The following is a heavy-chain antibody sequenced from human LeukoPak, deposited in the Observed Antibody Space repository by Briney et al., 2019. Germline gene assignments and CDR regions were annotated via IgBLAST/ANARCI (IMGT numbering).Heavy chain of an antibody. CDR2: INNSGST. J-gene: IGHJ4*02. Sequence: SETLSLTCTVSGGSISSYYWSWIRQPPGKGLEWIGEINNSGSTNYNPSLKSRVTISRDTSKNQFSLKLSSVTAADTAVYYCARGRAFFDWGQGTLVTVSS. CDR1: GGSISSYY. D-gene: IGHD3-3*02. CDR3: ARGRAFFD. V-gene: IGHV4-34*01.